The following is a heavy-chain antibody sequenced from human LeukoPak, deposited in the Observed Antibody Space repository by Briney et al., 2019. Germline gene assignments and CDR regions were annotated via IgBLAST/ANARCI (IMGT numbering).Heavy chain of an antibody. Sequence: PGRSLRLSCAASGFTFSSYGMHWVRQAPGKGLEWVAFIRYDGSNKYYADSVKGRFTISRDNSKNTLYLQMNSLRAEDTAVYYCAKGIVGATTGCYWGQGTLVTASS. D-gene: IGHD1-26*01. CDR1: GFTFSSYG. V-gene: IGHV3-30*02. J-gene: IGHJ4*02. CDR2: IRYDGSNK. CDR3: AKGIVGATTGCY.